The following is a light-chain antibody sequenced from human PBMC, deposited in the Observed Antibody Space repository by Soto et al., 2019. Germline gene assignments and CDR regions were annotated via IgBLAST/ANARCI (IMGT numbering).Light chain of an antibody. CDR2: GAS. CDR1: QSVSSSY. J-gene: IGKJ1*01. CDR3: QQYGSSLWT. V-gene: IGKV3-20*01. Sequence: EILITQSPATLSVSPGERATLSCRASQSVSSSYLAWYQQKPGQAPRLLIYGASSRATGIPDRFSGSGSGTDFTLTISRLEPEDFAVYYCQQYGSSLWTFGQGTKVDIK.